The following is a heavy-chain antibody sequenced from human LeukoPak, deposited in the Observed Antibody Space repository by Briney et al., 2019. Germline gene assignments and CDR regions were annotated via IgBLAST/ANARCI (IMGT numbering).Heavy chain of an antibody. Sequence: PGGSLRLSCAASGFSFSNYWMHWVRHAPGEGLVWISRINVEGTTSTYADSVKGRFTISRDNAKNTLYLQMNSLRAEDTAVYYCARSDYYDSRGYYYGYWGQGTLVTVSS. D-gene: IGHD3-22*01. CDR2: INVEGTTS. CDR1: GFSFSNYW. V-gene: IGHV3-74*01. CDR3: ARSDYYDSRGYYYGY. J-gene: IGHJ4*02.